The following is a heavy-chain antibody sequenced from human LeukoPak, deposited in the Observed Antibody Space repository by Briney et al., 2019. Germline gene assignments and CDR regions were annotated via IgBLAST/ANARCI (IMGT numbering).Heavy chain of an antibody. Sequence: SQTLSLTCAISGGSVSSNSAAWNWIRQSPSRGLEWLGRTYQRSRWYNDYAVSVKSRITIKSDTSKNQFSLQLNSVTPEDTAVYYCAREGGGYETKNWFDPWGQGTLVTVSS. V-gene: IGHV6-1*01. CDR2: TYQRSRWYN. CDR3: AREGGGYETKNWFDP. D-gene: IGHD5-12*01. J-gene: IGHJ5*02. CDR1: GGSVSSNSAA.